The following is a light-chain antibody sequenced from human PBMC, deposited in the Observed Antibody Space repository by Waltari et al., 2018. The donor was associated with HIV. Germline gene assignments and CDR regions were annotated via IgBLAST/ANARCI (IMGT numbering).Light chain of an antibody. Sequence: DIQMTQSPSTLSASVGDRVPITCRASQSISTWLPWYQQKPGKAPKLLIYKASSLEAGVPSRFSGSGSGTEFTLTISSLQPDDVATYYCQQYNTYARTFGQGTKLEIK. CDR2: KAS. V-gene: IGKV1-5*03. J-gene: IGKJ2*01. CDR3: QQYNTYART. CDR1: QSISTW.